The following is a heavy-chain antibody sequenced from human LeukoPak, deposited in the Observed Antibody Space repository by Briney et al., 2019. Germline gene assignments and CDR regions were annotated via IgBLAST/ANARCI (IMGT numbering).Heavy chain of an antibody. J-gene: IGHJ4*02. Sequence: GASVKVFCKVSGYTLTELSMHWVRQAPGKGLEWMGGFDPEDGETIYAQKFQGRVTMTEDTSTDTAYMELSSLRSEDTAVYYCATGHSNYDYVWGSFGYWGQGTLATVSS. CDR3: ATGHSNYDYVWGSFGY. CDR1: GYTLTELS. D-gene: IGHD3-16*01. CDR2: FDPEDGET. V-gene: IGHV1-24*01.